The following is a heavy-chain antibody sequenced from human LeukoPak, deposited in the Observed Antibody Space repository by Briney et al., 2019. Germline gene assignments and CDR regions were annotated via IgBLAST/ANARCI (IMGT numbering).Heavy chain of an antibody. Sequence: SVKVSCKASGGTFSSYAISWVRQAPGQGLEWMGRVIPIFGTANYAQKFQGRVTITTDESTSTAYMELSSLRSEDTAVYYCARDSDPYYYGSGSYYCSVAYWGQGTLVTVSS. CDR1: GGTFSSYA. CDR2: VIPIFGTA. D-gene: IGHD3-10*01. V-gene: IGHV1-69*05. J-gene: IGHJ4*02. CDR3: ARDSDPYYYGSGSYYCSVAY.